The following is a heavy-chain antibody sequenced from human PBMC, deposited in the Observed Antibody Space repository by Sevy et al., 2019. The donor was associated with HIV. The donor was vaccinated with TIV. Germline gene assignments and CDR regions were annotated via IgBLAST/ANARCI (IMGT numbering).Heavy chain of an antibody. J-gene: IGHJ5*02. Sequence: SETLSLTCTVSVGSISSSSYYWGWIRQPPGKGLEWIGSIYYSGSTYYNPSLKSRVTISVDTSKNQFSLKLSSVTAADTAVYYCARRESSSHSGPWFDPWGQGTLVTVSS. V-gene: IGHV4-39*01. CDR2: IYYSGST. CDR3: ARRESSSHSGPWFDP. D-gene: IGHD6-19*01. CDR1: VGSISSSSYY.